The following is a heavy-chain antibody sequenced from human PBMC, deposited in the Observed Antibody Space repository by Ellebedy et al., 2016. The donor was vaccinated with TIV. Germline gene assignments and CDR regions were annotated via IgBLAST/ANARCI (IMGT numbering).Heavy chain of an antibody. Sequence: AASVKVSCKASGGTFSSYAISWVQQAPGQGLEWMGRIIPILGIANYAQKFQGRVTITADKSTSTAYMELSSLRSEDTAVYYCARTIRRAKNWNYGYYYGMDVWGQGTTVTVSS. J-gene: IGHJ6*02. D-gene: IGHD1-7*01. CDR2: IIPILGIA. V-gene: IGHV1-69*04. CDR3: ARTIRRAKNWNYGYYYGMDV. CDR1: GGTFSSYA.